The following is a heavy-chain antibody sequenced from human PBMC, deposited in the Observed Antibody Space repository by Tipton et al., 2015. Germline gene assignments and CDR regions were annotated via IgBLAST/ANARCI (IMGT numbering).Heavy chain of an antibody. CDR1: GGSISSYY. D-gene: IGHD4-23*01. CDR2: KYSSGST. J-gene: IGHJ4*02. V-gene: IGHV4-59*07. CDR3: ARARGRHGGLFDS. Sequence: GLVKPSDTLSLTCTVSGGSISSYYWSWIRQPPGKGLEWIGYKYSSGSTNYNSSLKSRLTLSEDTSKRQFSLEMRSVTATDTAVYYCARARGRHGGLFDSWGQGTLVTVSS.